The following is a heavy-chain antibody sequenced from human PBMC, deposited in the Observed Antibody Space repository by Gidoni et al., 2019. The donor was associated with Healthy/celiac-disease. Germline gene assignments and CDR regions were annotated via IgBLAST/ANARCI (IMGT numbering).Heavy chain of an antibody. V-gene: IGHV1-69*01. CDR2: IIPIFGTA. Sequence: IIPIFGTANYAQKFQGRVTITADESTSTAYMELSSLRSEDTAVYYCARGALLDYGGNSVYYMDVWGKGTTVTVSS. D-gene: IGHD4-17*01. J-gene: IGHJ6*03. CDR3: ARGALLDYGGNSVYYMDV.